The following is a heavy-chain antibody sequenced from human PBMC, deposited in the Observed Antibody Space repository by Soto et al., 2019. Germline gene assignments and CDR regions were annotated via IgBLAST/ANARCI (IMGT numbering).Heavy chain of an antibody. CDR2: ITGSGVST. J-gene: IGHJ6*02. Sequence: GSLRLSCAASGFTFSTYAMSWVRQAPGKGLEWVSGITGSGVSTYYAGSVKGRFTISRDNSKNILYLQMNSLRAEDTAVYYCARERSLSSSWYYYYGMDVWGQGTTVTVSS. D-gene: IGHD6-13*01. V-gene: IGHV3-23*01. CDR1: GFTFSTYA. CDR3: ARERSLSSSWYYYYGMDV.